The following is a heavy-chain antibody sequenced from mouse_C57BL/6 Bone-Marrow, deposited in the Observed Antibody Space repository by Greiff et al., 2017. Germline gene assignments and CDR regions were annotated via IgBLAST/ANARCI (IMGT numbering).Heavy chain of an antibody. V-gene: IGHV1-7*01. CDR1: GYTFTSYW. Sequence: VQLQQPGAELVKPGASVKLSCKASGYTFTSYWMHWVKQRPGQGLEWIGYINPSSGYTNYNQKFKDKATLTADTSSSTAYMQLSSLTSEDSAVLYYSRRVYGAWFDYGGQGTMVTVSA. CDR3: SRRVYGAWFDY. CDR2: INPSSGYT. J-gene: IGHJ3*01. D-gene: IGHD1-1*02.